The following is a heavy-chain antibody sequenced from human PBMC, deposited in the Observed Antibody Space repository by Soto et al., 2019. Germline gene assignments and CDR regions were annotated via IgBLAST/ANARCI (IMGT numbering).Heavy chain of an antibody. D-gene: IGHD6-13*01. V-gene: IGHV4-59*01. CDR1: GGSISSYY. CDR3: AREGVSSSWYYYYAMDV. Sequence: SETLCLTCTVSGGSISSYYWSWIRQPPGKGLEWIGYIYYSGSTNYNPSLKSRVTISVETSKNQFSLKLSSVTAADTAVYYCAREGVSSSWYYYYAMDVWGRGTTVTVSS. CDR2: IYYSGST. J-gene: IGHJ6*02.